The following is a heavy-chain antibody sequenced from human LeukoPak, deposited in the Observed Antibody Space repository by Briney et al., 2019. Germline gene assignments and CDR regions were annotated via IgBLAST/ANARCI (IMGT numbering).Heavy chain of an antibody. CDR1: GGSISPYY. CDR2: IYYTGNT. J-gene: IGHJ4*02. D-gene: IGHD3-22*01. Sequence: PSETLSLTCTVSGGSISPYYWSWIRQPPGKGLELVAYIYYTGNTNYNPSLKSRVTISVDTSKNQFSLKLSSVTAADTAVYYCARGLDSSGYYFDYWGQGTLVTVSS. V-gene: IGHV4-59*01. CDR3: ARGLDSSGYYFDY.